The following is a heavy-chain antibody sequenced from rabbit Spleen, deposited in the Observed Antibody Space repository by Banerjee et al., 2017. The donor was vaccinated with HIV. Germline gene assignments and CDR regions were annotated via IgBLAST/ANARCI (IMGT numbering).Heavy chain of an antibody. CDR3: ARDLVTVIGWNFSL. CDR2: IDTGSSGFT. D-gene: IGHD1-1*01. CDR1: GVSFSSSSY. J-gene: IGHJ6*01. Sequence: QEQLEESGGGLVKPEGSLTLTCTASGVSFSSSSYMCWVRQAPGKGLEWIACIDTGSSGFTYFATWAKGRFTCSKTSSTTVTLQMTRLTAADTATYFCARDLVTVIGWNFSLWVPGTLVTVS. V-gene: IGHV1S45*01.